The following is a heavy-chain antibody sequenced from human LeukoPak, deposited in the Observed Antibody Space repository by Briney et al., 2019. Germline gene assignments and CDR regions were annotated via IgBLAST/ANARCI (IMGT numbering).Heavy chain of an antibody. D-gene: IGHD3-22*01. Sequence: GRSLRLSCAASGFTFDDYAMHWVRHAPGKGLEWVSGISWNSGSIGYADSVKGRFTISRDNANNSLYLQMNSLRAEDTALYYCAKAPRFYYDSSGYWNWFDPWGQGTLVPVAS. V-gene: IGHV3-9*01. CDR2: ISWNSGSI. CDR3: AKAPRFYYDSSGYWNWFDP. J-gene: IGHJ5*02. CDR1: GFTFDDYA.